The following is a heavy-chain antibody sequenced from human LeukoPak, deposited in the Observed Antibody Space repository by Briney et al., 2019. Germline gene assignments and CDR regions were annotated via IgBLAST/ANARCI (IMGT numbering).Heavy chain of an antibody. D-gene: IGHD6-6*01. V-gene: IGHV4-38-2*02. CDR2: IYHSGST. J-gene: IGHJ4*02. CDR3: ARDMGSRDRIAGRTPFDY. CDR1: GYSISSGYY. Sequence: PSETLSLTCTVSGYSISSGYYWGWIRQPPGKGLEWIGSIYHSGSTYYNPSLKSRVTISVDTSKNQFSLKLTSVTAADTAVYYCARDMGSRDRIAGRTPFDYWGQGTLVTVSS.